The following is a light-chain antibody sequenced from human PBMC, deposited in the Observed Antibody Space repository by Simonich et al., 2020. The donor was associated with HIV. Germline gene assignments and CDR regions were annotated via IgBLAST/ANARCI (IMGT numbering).Light chain of an antibody. Sequence: DIVMTQSPDSLAVYLGERATINCKSSPSVLYSSNTKNYLAWYQQKPGQPPKLLIYWASTRESGVPDRFSGSGSGTDFTLTISSLQAEDVAVYYCQQYYSTPLTFGGGTKVEIK. J-gene: IGKJ4*01. CDR3: QQYYSTPLT. V-gene: IGKV4-1*01. CDR2: WAS. CDR1: PSVLYSSNTKNY.